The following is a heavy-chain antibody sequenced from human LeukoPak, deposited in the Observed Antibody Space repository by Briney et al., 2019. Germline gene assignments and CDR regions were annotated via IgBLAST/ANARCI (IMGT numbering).Heavy chain of an antibody. V-gene: IGHV6-1*01. CDR2: TYYRSKWYN. D-gene: IGHD1-26*01. CDR1: GDSVSSNSAA. J-gene: IGHJ4*02. CDR3: ARELIHRGGSYPDY. Sequence: SQTLSLTFAISGDSVSSNSAAWTWIRQSPSRGLQWLGRTYYRSKWYNDYAVSVKSRITINPDTSKNQFSLQLNSVTPEDAAVYFCARELIHRGGSYPDYWGQGTLVTVSS.